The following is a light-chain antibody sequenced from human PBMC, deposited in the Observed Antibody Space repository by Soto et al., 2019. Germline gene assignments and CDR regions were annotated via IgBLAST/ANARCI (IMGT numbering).Light chain of an antibody. CDR3: QQYNSFSST. Sequence: DLQMIQSPSILSASIGDRVTITCRASQSIGSWLAWYQQRPGKAPKLLIYQASTLESGVPSRFSGSGSGTEFTLTISSLQPADFATYYCQQYNSFSSTFGQGTKLEIK. V-gene: IGKV1-5*03. CDR2: QAS. J-gene: IGKJ2*02. CDR1: QSIGSW.